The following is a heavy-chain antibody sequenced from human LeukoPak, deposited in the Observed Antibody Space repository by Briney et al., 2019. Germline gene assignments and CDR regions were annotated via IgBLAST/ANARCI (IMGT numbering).Heavy chain of an antibody. CDR3: ASIAVAGTGAIDY. CDR1: GGSISSYY. D-gene: IGHD6-19*01. CDR2: IYYSGCT. Sequence: SETLSLTCTVSGGSISSYYWSWIRQPPGKGLEWIGYIYYSGCTNYNPSLKSRVTISVDTSKNQFSLKLSSVTAADTAVYYCASIAVAGTGAIDYWGQGTLVTVSS. J-gene: IGHJ4*02. V-gene: IGHV4-59*01.